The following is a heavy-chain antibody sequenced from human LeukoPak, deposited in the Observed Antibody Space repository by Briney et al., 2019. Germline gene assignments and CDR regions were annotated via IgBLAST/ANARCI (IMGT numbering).Heavy chain of an antibody. J-gene: IGHJ4*02. CDR3: ARVDPPGYCSGGSCYSGLDY. CDR1: GFTFSSYA. Sequence: PGGSLRLSCAASGFTFSSYAMSWVRQAPGKGLEWVSSISSSSSYIYYADSVKGRFTISRDNAKNSLYLQMNSLRAEDTAVYYCARVDPPGYCSGGSCYSGLDYWGQGTLVTVSS. V-gene: IGHV3-21*01. CDR2: ISSSSSYI. D-gene: IGHD2-15*01.